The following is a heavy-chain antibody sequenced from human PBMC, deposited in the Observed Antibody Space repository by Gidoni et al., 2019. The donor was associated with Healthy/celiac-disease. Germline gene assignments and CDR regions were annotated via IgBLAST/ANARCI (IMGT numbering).Heavy chain of an antibody. CDR3: ARGDSTGWFDP. Sequence: GQGLEWMGWMNPNSGNTGYAQKFQGRVTMTRNTSISTAYMELSSLRSEDTAVYYCARGDSTGWFDPWGQGTLVTVSS. J-gene: IGHJ5*02. D-gene: IGHD3-9*01. CDR2: MNPNSGNT. V-gene: IGHV1-8*01.